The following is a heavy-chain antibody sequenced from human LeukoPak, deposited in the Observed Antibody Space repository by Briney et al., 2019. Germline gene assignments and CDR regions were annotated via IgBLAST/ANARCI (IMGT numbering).Heavy chain of an antibody. CDR2: IKQAASET. CDR1: GFTFSSYW. V-gene: IGHV3-7*01. CDR3: ARDLGEISSGWSHY. D-gene: IGHD6-19*01. J-gene: IGHJ4*02. Sequence: GGSLRLSCAASGFTFSSYWMTWVRQAPGKGLEWVAIIKQAASETYYVGSVKGRFTISRDNSKNTLYLQMNSLRAEDTAVYYCARDLGEISSGWSHYWGQGTLVTVSS.